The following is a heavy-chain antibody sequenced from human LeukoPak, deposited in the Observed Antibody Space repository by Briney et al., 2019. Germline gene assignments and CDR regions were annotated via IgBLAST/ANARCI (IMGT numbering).Heavy chain of an antibody. D-gene: IGHD3-3*01. V-gene: IGHV3-7*01. Sequence: QPGGSLRLSCAASGFTFSSYWMSWVRQAPGKGLEWVANIKQDGSEKYYVDSVKGRFTISRDNAKNSLYLRMNSLRAEDTAVYYCATLGDYDFWSGYFDYWGQGTLVTVSS. CDR3: ATLGDYDFWSGYFDY. CDR2: IKQDGSEK. J-gene: IGHJ4*02. CDR1: GFTFSSYW.